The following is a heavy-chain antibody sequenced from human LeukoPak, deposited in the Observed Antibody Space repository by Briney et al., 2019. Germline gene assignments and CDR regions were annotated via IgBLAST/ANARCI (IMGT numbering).Heavy chain of an antibody. D-gene: IGHD3-22*01. CDR3: ARHAGFGSGYYHDAFDI. CDR1: GDSINDYY. J-gene: IGHJ3*02. CDR2: IYYSGST. Sequence: SETLSLTCTVSGDSINDYYWSWIRQPPGNRLEWIGWIYYSGSTMYSPSLESRVTISLDTSMTQFSLDLNSVTAADTAVYYCARHAGFGSGYYHDAFDIWGQGSMVIVSS. V-gene: IGHV4-59*08.